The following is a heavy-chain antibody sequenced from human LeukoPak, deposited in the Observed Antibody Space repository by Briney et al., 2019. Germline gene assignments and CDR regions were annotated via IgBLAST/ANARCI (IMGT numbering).Heavy chain of an antibody. D-gene: IGHD3-3*01. V-gene: IGHV3-7*01. CDR2: IKHDGSEK. J-gene: IGHJ4*02. Sequence: GGPLRLSFAASGFIFPNYFISWVRQAPGKGPEGVPSIKHDGSEKYYVDSVRGRFTISRDNTMNSLYLQMSSLRAEDTAVYYCATDRGWRTSGYYLYYFEYWGQGTLVTYSS. CDR3: ATDRGWRTSGYYLYYFEY. CDR1: GFIFPNYF.